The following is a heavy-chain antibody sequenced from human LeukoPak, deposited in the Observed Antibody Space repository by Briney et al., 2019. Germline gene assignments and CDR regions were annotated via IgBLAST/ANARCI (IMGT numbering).Heavy chain of an antibody. Sequence: ASVKVSCKASGYTFTSYGISWVRQAPGQGLEWMGWISAYNGNTNYAQKLRGRVTMTTDTSTSTAYMELRSLRSDDTAVYYCARGGYYGSGSYYRRGPNWFDPWGQGTLVTVSS. CDR2: ISAYNGNT. CDR1: GYTFTSYG. V-gene: IGHV1-18*04. CDR3: ARGGYYGSGSYYRRGPNWFDP. J-gene: IGHJ5*02. D-gene: IGHD3-10*01.